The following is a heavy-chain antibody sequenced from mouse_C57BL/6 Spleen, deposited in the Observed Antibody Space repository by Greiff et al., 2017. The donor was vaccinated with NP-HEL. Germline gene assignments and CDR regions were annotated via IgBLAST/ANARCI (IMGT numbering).Heavy chain of an antibody. V-gene: IGHV1-52*01. Sequence: QVQLQQPGAELVRPGSSVKLSCKASGYTFTSYWMHWVKQRPIQGLEWIGNIDPSDSETHYNQKFKDKATLTVDKSSSTAYMQLSSLTSEDSAVYYCARGTGYYYARDYSGQGTSVTVSS. D-gene: IGHD4-1*01. CDR2: IDPSDSET. CDR1: GYTFTSYW. CDR3: ARGTGYYYARDY. J-gene: IGHJ4*01.